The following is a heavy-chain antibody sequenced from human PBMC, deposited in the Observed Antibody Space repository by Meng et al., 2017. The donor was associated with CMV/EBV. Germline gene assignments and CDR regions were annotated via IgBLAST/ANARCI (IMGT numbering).Heavy chain of an antibody. D-gene: IGHD6-19*01. CDR2: IKQDGSEK. J-gene: IGHJ6*02. Sequence: GESLKISCAASGFTFSSYWMSWVRQAPGKGLEWVANIKQDGSEKYYVDSVKGRFTISRDNAKNSLYLQMNSLRAEDTAVYYCARGTYSSGWYSGYYYYYGMDVWGQGTTVTVSS. V-gene: IGHV3-7*01. CDR3: ARGTYSSGWYSGYYYYYGMDV. CDR1: GFTFSSYW.